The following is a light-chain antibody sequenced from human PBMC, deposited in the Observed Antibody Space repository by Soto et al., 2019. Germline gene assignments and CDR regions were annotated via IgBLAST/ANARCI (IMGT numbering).Light chain of an antibody. Sequence: DIQMTQSPSTLSASVGDRVTITCRASQSVTNWLDWYQQKPGKAPNLLIYDASRLQSGIPSRFSGSGSGTEFTLTISSLQPDDFATYYCQQYTAYPYTFGRGTKLEIK. V-gene: IGKV1-5*01. J-gene: IGKJ2*01. CDR2: DAS. CDR3: QQYTAYPYT. CDR1: QSVTNW.